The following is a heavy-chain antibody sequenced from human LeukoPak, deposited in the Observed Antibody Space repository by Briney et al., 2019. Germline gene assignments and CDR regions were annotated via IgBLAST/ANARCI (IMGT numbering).Heavy chain of an antibody. D-gene: IGHD3-22*01. CDR3: ARVVYYDSSGYFDY. J-gene: IGHJ4*02. CDR2: IYYSGST. Sequence: SETLSLTCTVSGGSISSSSYYWGWIRQPPGKGLEWIGYIYYSGSTNYNPSLKSRVTISVDTSKNQFSLKLSSVTAADTAVYYCARVVYYDSSGYFDYWGQGTLVTVSS. V-gene: IGHV4-61*05. CDR1: GGSISSSSYY.